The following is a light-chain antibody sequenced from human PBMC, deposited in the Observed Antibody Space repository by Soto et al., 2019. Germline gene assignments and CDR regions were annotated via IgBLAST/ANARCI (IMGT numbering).Light chain of an antibody. CDR2: DDS. J-gene: IGLJ2*01. CDR1: RLGGKY. CDR3: QAWDNSVI. V-gene: IGLV3-1*01. Sequence: SYELTQPPSVSVSPGQTASMTCSGDRLGGKYVCWYQQKSGQSPALVMYDDSKRPSGIPERFSGSNSGNTATLTISGTQAMDEGDYYCQAWDNSVIFGGGTKLTVL.